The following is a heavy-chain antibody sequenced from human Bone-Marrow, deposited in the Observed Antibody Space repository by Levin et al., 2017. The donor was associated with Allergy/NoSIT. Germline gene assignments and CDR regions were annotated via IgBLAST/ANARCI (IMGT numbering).Heavy chain of an antibody. J-gene: IGHJ6*02. CDR1: GFTFSDYY. V-gene: IGHV3-11*01. D-gene: IGHD3-3*01. CDR3: ARDRLDYDFWSGYPPKYYYDYYGMDV. CDR2: ISSSGSTI. Sequence: PGGSLRLSCAASGFTFSDYYMSWIRQAPGKGLEWVSYISSSGSTIYYADSVKGRFTISRDNAKNSLYLQMNSLRAEDTAVYYCARDRLDYDFWSGYPPKYYYDYYGMDVWGQGTTVTVSS.